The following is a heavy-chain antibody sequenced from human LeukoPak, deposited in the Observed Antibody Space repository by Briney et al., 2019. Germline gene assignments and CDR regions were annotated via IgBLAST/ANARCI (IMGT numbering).Heavy chain of an antibody. CDR1: GFTFTSYG. J-gene: IGHJ4*02. CDR2: ITDYSGNT. CDR3: ARVHYYYDSSGYYGVDY. Sequence: ASVKVSCKASGFTFTSYGISWVRQAPGQGLEWMGWITDYSGNTNYAQKFQGRVTMTTDTSTSTAYMELRSLRSDDTAVYYCARVHYYYDSSGYYGVDYWGQGTLVTVSS. V-gene: IGHV1-18*01. D-gene: IGHD3-22*01.